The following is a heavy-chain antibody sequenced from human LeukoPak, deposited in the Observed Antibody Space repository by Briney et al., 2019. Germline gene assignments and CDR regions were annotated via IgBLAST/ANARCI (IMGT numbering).Heavy chain of an antibody. V-gene: IGHV3-21*01. CDR2: ISSSSSYT. J-gene: IGHJ4*02. Sequence: EGSLRLSCAASGFTFSSYSMNWVRQAPGKGLEWVSSISSSSSYTYYADSVKGRFTVSRDNAKNSLYLQMNSLRAEDTAVYYCARETNVDYWGQGTLVTVSS. CDR1: GFTFSSYS. D-gene: IGHD1-14*01. CDR3: ARETNVDY.